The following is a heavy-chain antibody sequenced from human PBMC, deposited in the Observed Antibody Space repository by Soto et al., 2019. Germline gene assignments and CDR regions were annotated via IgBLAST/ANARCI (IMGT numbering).Heavy chain of an antibody. V-gene: IGHV1-69*02. Sequence: QVQLVQSGAEVQKPGSSLRVSCEASGGTLSSYTFNWVRQAPGQGLEWKGRIIPVLNITNYAQNFKGRVTITAEKCTSTVYMELSSLKSDDSAIYYCARGVWVTDGGMNYYYYYMDVWGKGSTVTVSS. CDR3: ARGVWVTDGGMNYYYYYMDV. D-gene: IGHD2-21*02. CDR2: IIPVLNIT. CDR1: GGTLSSYT. J-gene: IGHJ6*03.